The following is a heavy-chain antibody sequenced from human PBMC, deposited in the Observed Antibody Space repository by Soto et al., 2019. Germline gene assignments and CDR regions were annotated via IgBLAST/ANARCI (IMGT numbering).Heavy chain of an antibody. CDR3: TTDLRWDLPPSAY. Sequence: SETLSLTCTVSGGSISSYYWSWIRQPPGKGLEWIGYIYYSGSTNYNPSLKSRVTISVDTSKNQFSLKLSSVTAADTAVYYCTTDLRWDLPPSAYWGHGTLVTVSS. J-gene: IGHJ4*01. V-gene: IGHV4-59*01. D-gene: IGHD1-26*01. CDR2: IYYSGST. CDR1: GGSISSYY.